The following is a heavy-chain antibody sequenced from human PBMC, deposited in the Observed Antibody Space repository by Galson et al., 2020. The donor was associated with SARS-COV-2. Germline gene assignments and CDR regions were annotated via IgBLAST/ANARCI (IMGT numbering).Heavy chain of an antibody. V-gene: IGHV4-34*01. Sequence: ETSETLSLTCAVYGGSFSGYYWSWIRQPPGKGLEWIGEINHSGSTNYNPSLKSRVTISVDTSKNQFSLKLSSVTAADTAVYYCARGSGRYYYDSSGYYFNYGMDVWGQGTTVTVSS. D-gene: IGHD3-22*01. J-gene: IGHJ6*02. CDR2: INHSGST. CDR1: GGSFSGYY. CDR3: ARGSGRYYYDSSGYYFNYGMDV.